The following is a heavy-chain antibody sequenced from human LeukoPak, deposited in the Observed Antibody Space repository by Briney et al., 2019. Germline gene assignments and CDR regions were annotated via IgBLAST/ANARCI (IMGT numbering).Heavy chain of an antibody. CDR1: GFTFSSYA. J-gene: IGHJ4*02. Sequence: PGGSLRLSCAASGFTFSSYAMSWVRQAPGKGLEWVSGISGSAYSTYYADSVQGRFTISRDNSKNTLYLQMNSLRAEGTAVYYCAKEAGYSGYDYPDYWGQGTLVTVSS. D-gene: IGHD5-12*01. CDR3: AKEAGYSGYDYPDY. V-gene: IGHV3-23*01. CDR2: ISGSAYST.